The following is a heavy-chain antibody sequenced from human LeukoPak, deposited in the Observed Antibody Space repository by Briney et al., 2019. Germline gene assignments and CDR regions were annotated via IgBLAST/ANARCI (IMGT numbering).Heavy chain of an antibody. J-gene: IGHJ3*01. D-gene: IGHD2-21*01. CDR2: IKSETDGGTT. CDR3: VTEKCGSFDF. V-gene: IGHV3-15*01. CDR1: GITVSNAW. Sequence: GGSLRLSCAASGITVSNAWMNWVRQAPGKGLEWVALIKSETDGGTTAYSAPVKGRFTVSRDDSKDTLFLQMNSLKIEDTAVYYCVTEKCGSFDFWGQGTMVTVSS.